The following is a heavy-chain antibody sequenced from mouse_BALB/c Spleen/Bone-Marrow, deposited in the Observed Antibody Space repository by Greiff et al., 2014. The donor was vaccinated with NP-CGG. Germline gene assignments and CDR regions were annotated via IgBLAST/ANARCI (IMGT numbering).Heavy chain of an antibody. V-gene: IGHV2-5-1*01. J-gene: IGHJ3*01. D-gene: IGHD1-1*01. CDR3: AKGLYGSSPFAY. Sequence: VQLQQSGPSLVQPSQSLSITCTVSGFSLTNYGIYWVRQSPGKGLEWLGVIWRGGTTDYNAAFMSRLSITKDNSKSQVFFKMSSLQADDTAIYYCAKGLYGSSPFAYWGRGTLVTVSA. CDR1: GFSLTNYG. CDR2: IWRGGTT.